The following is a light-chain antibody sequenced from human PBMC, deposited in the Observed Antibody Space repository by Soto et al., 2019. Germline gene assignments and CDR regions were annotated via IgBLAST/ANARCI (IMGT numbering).Light chain of an antibody. Sequence: SVLTQPPSASGTPGQRVTISCSGSSSNIGSNYVYWYQQVPGTTPKLLIYKNNQRPSGVPERFSGSKSGTSASLAISGLRSEDEADYYCAVWDDSLSGREVFGGGTKVTVL. CDR1: SSNIGSNY. CDR2: KNN. J-gene: IGLJ2*01. CDR3: AVWDDSLSGREV. V-gene: IGLV1-47*01.